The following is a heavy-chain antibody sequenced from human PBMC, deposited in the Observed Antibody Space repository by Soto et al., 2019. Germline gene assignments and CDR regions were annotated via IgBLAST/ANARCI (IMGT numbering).Heavy chain of an antibody. D-gene: IGHD2-2*01. V-gene: IGHV3-74*01. CDR3: ASVIRAAAMRYYGMDV. CDR2: INSDGSST. Sequence: EVQLVESGGGLVQPGGSLRLSCAASGFTFSSYWMHWVRQAPGKGLVWVSRINSDGSSTSYADSVKGRFTISRDNAKNTLYLQMNSPGAEDTAVYYCASVIRAAAMRYYGMDVWGQGTTVTVSS. CDR1: GFTFSSYW. J-gene: IGHJ6*02.